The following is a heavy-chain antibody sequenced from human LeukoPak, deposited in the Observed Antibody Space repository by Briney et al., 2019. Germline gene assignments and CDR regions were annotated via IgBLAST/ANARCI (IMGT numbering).Heavy chain of an antibody. CDR3: AGEVAPAYPCDYYYGVDY. CDR2: IRDDGSNK. D-gene: IGHD2-15*01. Sequence: GGSLRLSCAASGFTFSTYGMHWVRQAPGKGLEWVAVIRDDGSNKYYADSVKGRFTISRDNSKNTLYLQMNSLRAEDTAVYYWAGEVAPAYPCDYYYGVDYWGQGTPVTVSS. V-gene: IGHV3-33*01. J-gene: IGHJ6*02. CDR1: GFTFSTYG.